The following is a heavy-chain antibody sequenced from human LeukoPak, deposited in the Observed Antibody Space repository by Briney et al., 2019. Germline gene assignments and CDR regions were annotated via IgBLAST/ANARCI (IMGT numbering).Heavy chain of an antibody. CDR2: IRSKADSGTT. Sequence: GGSLRLSCTGSGFSFRDYAMTWVRQAPGKGLEWVGFIRSKADSGTTEYDASVKGRFTNSRDDSKTVAYLQMNSLKADDTAIYYCTRGQKDFDCWGQGTLVTVSS. J-gene: IGHJ4*02. CDR1: GFSFRDYA. V-gene: IGHV3-49*04. CDR3: TRGQKDFDC.